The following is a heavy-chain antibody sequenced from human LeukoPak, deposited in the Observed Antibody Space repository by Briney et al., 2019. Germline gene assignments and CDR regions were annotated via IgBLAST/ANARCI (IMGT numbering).Heavy chain of an antibody. CDR3: AKGRRPGYSGYDLDY. Sequence: GGSLRLSCPASGFTFSSDGIHWVRQAPGKGLGWVAVISYEGSNKYYADSVKGRFTISRDNSKNTLYLQMDSLRAEDTAVYYCAKGRRPGYSGYDLDYWGQGTLVTVSS. CDR2: ISYEGSNK. D-gene: IGHD5-12*01. J-gene: IGHJ4*02. CDR1: GFTFSSDG. V-gene: IGHV3-30*18.